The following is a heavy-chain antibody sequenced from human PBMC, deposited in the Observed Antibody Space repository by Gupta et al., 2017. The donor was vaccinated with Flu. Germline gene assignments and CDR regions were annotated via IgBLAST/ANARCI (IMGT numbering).Heavy chain of an antibody. D-gene: IGHD5-18*01. CDR3: ARDLYSYGSRSPY. Sequence: EVQLVESGGGLVQPGGSLRLSCAASGFTFSSYEMNWVRQAPGKGLEWVSYISSSGTTMYYADSVKGRFTISRDNAKKSLFLQMNSLRAEDTAVYYCARDLYSYGSRSPYWGQGTLVTVSS. J-gene: IGHJ4*02. CDR1: GFTFSSYE. CDR2: ISSSGTTM. V-gene: IGHV3-48*03.